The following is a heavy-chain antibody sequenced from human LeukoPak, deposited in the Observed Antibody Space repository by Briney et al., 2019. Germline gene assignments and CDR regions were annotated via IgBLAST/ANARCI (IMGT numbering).Heavy chain of an antibody. D-gene: IGHD2-2*01. Sequence: GGSLRLSCAASGFTFSSYSMNWVRQAPGKGLEWVPSISSSSSYIYYADSVKGRFTISRDNAKNSLYLQMNSLRAEDTAVYYCARVEEDIVVVPGFDYWGQGTLVTVSS. CDR3: ARVEEDIVVVPGFDY. CDR1: GFTFSSYS. J-gene: IGHJ4*02. V-gene: IGHV3-21*01. CDR2: ISSSSSYI.